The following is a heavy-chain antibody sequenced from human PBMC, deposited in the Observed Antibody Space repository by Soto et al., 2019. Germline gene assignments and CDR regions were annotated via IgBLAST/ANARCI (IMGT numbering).Heavy chain of an antibody. V-gene: IGHV3-30*18. D-gene: IGHD6-19*01. CDR3: AKDKVGIAEAGTSRRRYYSGMDV. Sequence: PGGSLRLSCAASGFTFSSYGMHWVRQAPGKGLEWVAVISYDGSNKYYADSVKGRFTISRDNSKNTLYLQMNSLRAEDTAVYYCAKDKVGIAEAGTSRRRYYSGMDVWGQGTKGTVAS. J-gene: IGHJ6*02. CDR1: GFTFSSYG. CDR2: ISYDGSNK.